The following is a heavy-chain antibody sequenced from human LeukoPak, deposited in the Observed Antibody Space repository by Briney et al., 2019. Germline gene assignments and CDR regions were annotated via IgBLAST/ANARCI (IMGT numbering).Heavy chain of an antibody. J-gene: IGHJ4*02. Sequence: GGSLRLSCAASGFTFSGSAMHWVRQAPGQGLEWMGIINPSGGSTSYAQKFQGRVTMTRDTSTSTVYMELSSLRSEDTAVYYCARPYSSSWYYFDYWGQGTLVTVPS. V-gene: IGHV1-46*03. D-gene: IGHD6-13*01. CDR1: GFTFSGSA. CDR2: INPSGGST. CDR3: ARPYSSSWYYFDY.